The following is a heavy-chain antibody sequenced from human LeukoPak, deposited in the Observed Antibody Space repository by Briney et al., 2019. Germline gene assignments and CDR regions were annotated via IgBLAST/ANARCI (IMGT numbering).Heavy chain of an antibody. D-gene: IGHD2-2*01. Sequence: SVKVSCKASGGTFSSYAISWVRQAPGQGLEWMGRIIPILGIANYAQKFQGRVTITADKSTSTAYMELSSLRSEDTAVYYCARGIVVPAGESGSEFDPWGQGTLVTVCS. CDR3: ARGIVVPAGESGSEFDP. CDR2: IIPILGIA. V-gene: IGHV1-69*04. J-gene: IGHJ5*02. CDR1: GGTFSSYA.